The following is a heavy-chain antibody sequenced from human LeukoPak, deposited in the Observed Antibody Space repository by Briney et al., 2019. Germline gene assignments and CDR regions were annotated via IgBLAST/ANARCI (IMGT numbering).Heavy chain of an antibody. Sequence: QTGGSLRLSCAASGFTFDDYAMHWVRQAPGKGLEWVSGISWNGGSIGYADSVKGRFTISRDNAKNSLSLQMNSLGVEDTALYYCARGGISIFGVVIYMDVWGKGTTVTVSS. D-gene: IGHD3-3*01. V-gene: IGHV3-9*01. CDR3: ARGGISIFGVVIYMDV. CDR2: ISWNGGSI. CDR1: GFTFDDYA. J-gene: IGHJ6*03.